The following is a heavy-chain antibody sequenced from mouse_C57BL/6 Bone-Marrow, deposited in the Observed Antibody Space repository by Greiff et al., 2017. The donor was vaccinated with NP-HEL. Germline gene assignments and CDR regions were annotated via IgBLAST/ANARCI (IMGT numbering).Heavy chain of an antibody. CDR3: FPDGTPPYYAMDY. CDR2: INPNYGTT. J-gene: IGHJ4*01. CDR1: GYSFTDYN. D-gene: IGHD3-3*01. Sequence: EVQLQESGPELVKPGASVKISCKASGYSFTDYNMNWVKQSNGQSLEWIGVINPNYGTTSYNQKFKGKATLPVDQSSSTAYMQLNSLTSEDSAVYYCFPDGTPPYYAMDYWGQGTSVTVSS. V-gene: IGHV1-39*01.